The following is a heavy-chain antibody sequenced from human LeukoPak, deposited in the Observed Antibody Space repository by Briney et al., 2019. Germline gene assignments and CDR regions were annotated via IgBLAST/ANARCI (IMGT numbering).Heavy chain of an antibody. Sequence: GGSLRLSCAASGFTFSSYWMSWVRQAPEKGLEWVANIKEDGSEKYYVDSVKGRFTISRDNAKKSLFLQMNSLRVEDTAVYYCARGRNLAVWGQGTTVTVSS. CDR2: IKEDGSEK. V-gene: IGHV3-7*01. CDR1: GFTFSSYW. J-gene: IGHJ6*02. CDR3: ARGRNLAV.